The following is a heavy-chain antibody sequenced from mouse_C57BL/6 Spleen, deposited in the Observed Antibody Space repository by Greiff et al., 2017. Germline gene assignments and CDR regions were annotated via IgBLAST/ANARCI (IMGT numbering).Heavy chain of an antibody. CDR3: ARYYYGSRGYFDY. J-gene: IGHJ2*01. V-gene: IGHV1-55*01. D-gene: IGHD1-1*01. CDR1: GYTFTSYW. CDR2: IYPGSGST. Sequence: QVQLQQPGAELVKPGASVKMSCKASGYTFTSYWITWVKQRPGQGLEWIGDIYPGSGSTNYNEKFKGKATLTVDTSSSTAYMQLSSLTSEDSAVYYCARYYYGSRGYFDYWGQGTTLTVSS.